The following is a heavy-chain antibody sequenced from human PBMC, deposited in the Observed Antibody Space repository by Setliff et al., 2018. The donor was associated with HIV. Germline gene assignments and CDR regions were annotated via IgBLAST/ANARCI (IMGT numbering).Heavy chain of an antibody. CDR1: GGSISSSSYY. CDR3: ARDPVRPGYSSSWYVRWFDP. J-gene: IGHJ5*02. Sequence: SETLSLTCTVSGGSISSSSYYWGWIRQPPGKGLEWIGSIYYSGSTYYNPSLKSRVTISVETSKNQFSLKLSSVTAADTAVYYCARDPVRPGYSSSWYVRWFDPWGQGTLVTVS. CDR2: IYYSGST. D-gene: IGHD6-13*01. V-gene: IGHV4-39*07.